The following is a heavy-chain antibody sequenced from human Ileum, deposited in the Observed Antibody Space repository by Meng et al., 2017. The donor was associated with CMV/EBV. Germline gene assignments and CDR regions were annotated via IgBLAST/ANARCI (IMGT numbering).Heavy chain of an antibody. CDR2: INPSGGRT. V-gene: IGHV1-46*01. D-gene: IGHD4-23*01. CDR1: GYTFSSYY. Sequence: KAFGYTFSSYYIHWVRQAPGQGLEWMGMINPSGGRTSYPQKFQGRVTLTRDTSTTTVYMEVSSLRSEDTAVYYCARGNDFGGKTFDYWGQGTLVTVSS. J-gene: IGHJ4*02. CDR3: ARGNDFGGKTFDY.